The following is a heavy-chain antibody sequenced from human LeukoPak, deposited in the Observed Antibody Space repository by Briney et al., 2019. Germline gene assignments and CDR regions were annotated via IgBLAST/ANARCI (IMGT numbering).Heavy chain of an antibody. CDR1: GFTLSRYA. V-gene: IGHV3-23*01. Sequence: GGPLRPSCAASGFTLSRYAMTWVRQAPGKGLDWVAAISGSGGSTYYADSVKCRFTVSRDNSKNTLYLQMNSLRAEDTAVYYCAKDERFGEFPLGTFDCWGQGTLVTVSS. J-gene: IGHJ4*02. D-gene: IGHD3-10*01. CDR3: AKDERFGEFPLGTFDC. CDR2: ISGSGGST.